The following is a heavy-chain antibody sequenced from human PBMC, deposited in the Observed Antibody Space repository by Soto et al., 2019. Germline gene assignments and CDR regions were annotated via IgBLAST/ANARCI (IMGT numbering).Heavy chain of an antibody. J-gene: IGHJ6*02. D-gene: IGHD3-22*01. Sequence: PSESLSVTWIFSVGSISIGDYSVSWIRQPPGKGMESIGYIYYSGITYYNPSLKSRVTISVDTSKNQFSLKLSSVTAADTAVYYCASSYDSSGYYYGMDVWGQGTTVTVS. CDR1: VGSISIGDYS. CDR3: ASSYDSSGYYYGMDV. V-gene: IGHV4-30-4*01. CDR2: IYYSGIT.